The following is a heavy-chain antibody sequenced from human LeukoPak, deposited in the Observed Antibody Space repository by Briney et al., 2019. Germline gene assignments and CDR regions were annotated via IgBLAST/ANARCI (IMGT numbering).Heavy chain of an antibody. CDR2: IYYSGST. V-gene: IGHV4-59*01. J-gene: IGHJ4*02. Sequence: SETLSLTCTVYGGSISSYYWSWIRQPPGKGLEWIGYIYYSGSTNYNPSLKSRVTISVDTSKNQFSLKLSSVTAADTAVYYCARGLRYFDLAFDYWGQGTLVIVSS. CDR3: ARGLRYFDLAFDY. CDR1: GGSISSYY. D-gene: IGHD3-9*01.